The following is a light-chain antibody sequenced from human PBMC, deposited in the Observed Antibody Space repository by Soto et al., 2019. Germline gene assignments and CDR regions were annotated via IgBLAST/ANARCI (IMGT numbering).Light chain of an antibody. Sequence: EIVMTQSPDTLSVSPGEGVTLSCRASYTVSYDLAWYQQTPGQAPRLLISGAYTRATGIPARFSGSGSGTEFTLKISSLQSEDFAVYYCQQYNNWPYTFGQGTKLAIK. J-gene: IGKJ2*01. CDR2: GAY. CDR3: QQYNNWPYT. V-gene: IGKV3-15*01. CDR1: YTVSYD.